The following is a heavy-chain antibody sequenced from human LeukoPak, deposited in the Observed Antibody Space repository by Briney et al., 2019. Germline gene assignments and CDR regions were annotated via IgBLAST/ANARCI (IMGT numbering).Heavy chain of an antibody. D-gene: IGHD3-3*01. CDR1: GYTFTSYA. V-gene: IGHV7-4-1*02. Sequence: ASVEVSCKASGYTFTSYAMNWVRQAPGQGLEWMGWINTNTGNPTYAQGFTGRFVFSLDTSVSTAYLQISSLKAEDTAVYYCARAREARFLEWLFVDYYYGMDVWGQGTTVTVSS. J-gene: IGHJ6*02. CDR3: ARAREARFLEWLFVDYYYGMDV. CDR2: INTNTGNP.